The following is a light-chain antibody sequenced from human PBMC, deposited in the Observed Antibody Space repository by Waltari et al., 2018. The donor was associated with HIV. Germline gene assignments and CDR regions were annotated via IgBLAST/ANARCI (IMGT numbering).Light chain of an antibody. Sequence: DIKLTQSQSFLSAAVGDRVTITCRANVAISDYLVWYQQKPGTAPKLLIYGASTLQRGVPSRFSGSGSGTDFILTINSLQPEDFGTYYCQQSETYPITFGQGTRLEIK. CDR2: GAS. CDR1: VAISDY. CDR3: QQSETYPIT. J-gene: IGKJ5*01. V-gene: IGKV1-9*01.